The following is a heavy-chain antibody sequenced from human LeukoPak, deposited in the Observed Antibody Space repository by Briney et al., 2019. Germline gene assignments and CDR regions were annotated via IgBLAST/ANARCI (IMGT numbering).Heavy chain of an antibody. CDR2: INHSGST. CDR1: GGSFSGYY. Sequence: SETLSLTCAVYGGSFSGYYWSWIRQPPGKGLEWIGEINHSGSTNYNPSLKSRVTISVDTSKNQFSLKLSSVTAADTAVYYCARRQRWLHHFDCWGQGTLVTVSS. CDR3: ARRQRWLHHFDC. V-gene: IGHV4-34*01. D-gene: IGHD5-24*01. J-gene: IGHJ4*02.